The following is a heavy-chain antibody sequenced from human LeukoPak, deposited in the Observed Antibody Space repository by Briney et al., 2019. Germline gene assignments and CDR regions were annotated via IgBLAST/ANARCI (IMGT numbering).Heavy chain of an antibody. CDR2: ISGSGGST. CDR1: GFTFSSYA. V-gene: IGHV3-23*01. J-gene: IGHJ3*02. D-gene: IGHD6-19*01. Sequence: GGSLRLSCAASGFTFSSYAMSWVRQAPGKGLEWVSAISGSGGSTYYADSVKGRFTISRDYSKNTLYLQMNSLRAEDTAVYYCAKEWYSSGWKHDAFDIWGQGTMVTVSS. CDR3: AKEWYSSGWKHDAFDI.